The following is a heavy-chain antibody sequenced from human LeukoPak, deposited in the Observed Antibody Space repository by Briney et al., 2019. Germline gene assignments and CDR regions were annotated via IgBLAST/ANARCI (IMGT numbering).Heavy chain of an antibody. V-gene: IGHV3-23*01. D-gene: IGHD5-12*01. CDR1: GFTFSSYA. CDR2: ISHSGGNT. CDR3: ARDRLRSYYYYGMDV. J-gene: IGHJ6*02. Sequence: GGSLRLSCAASGFTFSSYAINCVRQAPGKGLEWVSAISHSGGNTYYADSVKGRFTISRDNSKNTLYLQMNSLRAEDTAVYYCARDRLRSYYYYGMDVWGQGTTVTVSS.